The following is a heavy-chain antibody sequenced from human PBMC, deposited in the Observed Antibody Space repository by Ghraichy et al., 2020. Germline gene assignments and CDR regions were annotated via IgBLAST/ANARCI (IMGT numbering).Heavy chain of an antibody. CDR1: GGSFSGYY. CDR2: INHSGST. CDR3: ARGNEGELLLIWYFDL. Sequence: GSLSLTCAVYGGSFSGYYWSWIRQPSGKGLEWIGEINHSGSTNYNPSLKSRVTISVDTSKNQFSLKLSSVTAADTAVYYCARGNEGELLLIWYFDLWGRGTLVTVSS. J-gene: IGHJ2*01. V-gene: IGHV4-34*01. D-gene: IGHD1-26*01.